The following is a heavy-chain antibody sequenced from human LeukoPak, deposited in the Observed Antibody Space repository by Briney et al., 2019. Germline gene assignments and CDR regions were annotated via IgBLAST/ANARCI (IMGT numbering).Heavy chain of an antibody. V-gene: IGHV4-59*08. CDR1: GGSVSSSY. J-gene: IGHJ4*02. D-gene: IGHD2-15*01. CDR3: ASSTYCSGGSCYSY. CDR2: IYHSGST. Sequence: SETLSLTCTVSGGSVSSSYWSWIRQPPGKGLEWIGRIYHSGSTYYNPSLKSRVTISVDTSKNQFSLKLSSVTAADTAVYYCASSTYCSGGSCYSYWGQGTLVTVSS.